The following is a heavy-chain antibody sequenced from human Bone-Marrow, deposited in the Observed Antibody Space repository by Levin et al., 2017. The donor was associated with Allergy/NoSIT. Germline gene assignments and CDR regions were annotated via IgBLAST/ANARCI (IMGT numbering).Heavy chain of an antibody. V-gene: IGHV3-33*08. J-gene: IGHJ4*02. D-gene: IGHD2-2*01. CDR2: IWYDGSNK. CDR1: GFTFSSYG. Sequence: GESLKISCVASGFTFSSYGMHWVRQAPGKGLEWVAVIWYDGSNKYYADSVKGRFTISRDNSKNTLYLQMNSLRAEDTAVYYCAREMRYCSSTSCPTPYSSSKAIGYWGQGTLVTVSS. CDR3: AREMRYCSSTSCPTPYSSSKAIGY.